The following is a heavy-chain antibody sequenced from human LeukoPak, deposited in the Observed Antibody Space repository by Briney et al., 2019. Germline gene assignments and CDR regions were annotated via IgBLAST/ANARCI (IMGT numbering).Heavy chain of an antibody. Sequence: GGSLRLSCAASGFTFSSYAMSWVRQAPGKGLEWVSAISGSGGSTYYVDSVKGRFTISRDNSKNTLYLQMNSLRAEDTAVYYCAKGARLTMVRGVAIDYWGQGTLVTVSS. V-gene: IGHV3-23*01. J-gene: IGHJ4*02. CDR1: GFTFSSYA. D-gene: IGHD3-10*01. CDR2: ISGSGGST. CDR3: AKGARLTMVRGVAIDY.